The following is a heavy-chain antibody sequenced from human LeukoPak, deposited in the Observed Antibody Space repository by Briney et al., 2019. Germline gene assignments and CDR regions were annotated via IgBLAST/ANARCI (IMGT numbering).Heavy chain of an antibody. CDR3: ARDRGPWNGNPYPMDV. Sequence: GGSLRLSCAASGFTFSSYSMNWVRQAPGKGLEWVSYISSSSSTIYYADSVKGQFTISRDNAKNSLYLQMNSLRAEDTAVYYCARDRGPWNGNPYPMDVWGKGTTVTVSS. CDR2: ISSSSSTI. CDR1: GFTFSSYS. D-gene: IGHD1-1*01. V-gene: IGHV3-48*01. J-gene: IGHJ6*04.